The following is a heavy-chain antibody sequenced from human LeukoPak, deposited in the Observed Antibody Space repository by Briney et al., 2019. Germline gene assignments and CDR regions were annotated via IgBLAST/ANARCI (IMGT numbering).Heavy chain of an antibody. Sequence: PGGSLRLSRAASGFTFNSCEINWVRQAPGKGLEWVSYISGSGSAIYYADSVKGRFTISRDNAKNSLYLQMNSLRAEDTAVYYCARWDYWGQGTLVTVSS. CDR1: GFTFNSCE. CDR2: ISGSGSAI. CDR3: ARWDY. V-gene: IGHV3-48*03. J-gene: IGHJ4*02.